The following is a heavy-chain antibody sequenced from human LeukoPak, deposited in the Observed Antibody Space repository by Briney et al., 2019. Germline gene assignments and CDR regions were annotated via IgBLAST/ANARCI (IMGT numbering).Heavy chain of an antibody. CDR1: GFTLSSYS. J-gene: IGHJ4*02. V-gene: IGHV3-69-1*01. CDR3: AREWAPLGGPDY. Sequence: GGSLRLSCGASGFTLSSYSMGWVRQAPGKGLECVSAISGGGTTYYADSVKGRFTISRDNAKNSLYLQMNSLRAEDTAVYYCAREWAPLGGPDYWGQGTLVTVSS. D-gene: IGHD3-16*01. CDR2: ISGGGTT.